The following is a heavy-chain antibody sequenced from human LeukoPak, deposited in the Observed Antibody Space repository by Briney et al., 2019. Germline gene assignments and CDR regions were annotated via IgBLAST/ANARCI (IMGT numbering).Heavy chain of an antibody. Sequence: PGRSLRPSCAPSAFTFDNYAIDSVSHQPREGMGWVFFIRVDGGSTYYGDCVKGRLTISRDNSNNSLYLQKNSLRPEDNALYDCAKDSIDEDCSSTSCSSGIGYWGQGTLVTVSS. D-gene: IGHD2-2*01. CDR2: IRVDGGST. J-gene: IGHJ4*02. CDR3: AKDSIDEDCSSTSCSSGIGY. V-gene: IGHV3-43*02. CDR1: AFTFDNYA.